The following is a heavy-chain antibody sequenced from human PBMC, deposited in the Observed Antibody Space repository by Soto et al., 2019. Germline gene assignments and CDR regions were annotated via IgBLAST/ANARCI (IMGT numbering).Heavy chain of an antibody. CDR1: GYTFTSYD. D-gene: IGHD2-21*02. CDR3: ARGVWGSPSKIVVTPVDY. CDR2: MNPNSGNT. J-gene: IGHJ4*02. V-gene: IGHV1-8*01. Sequence: QVQLVQSGAEVKKPGASVKVSCKASGYTFTSYDINWVRQATGQGLEWMEWMNPNSGNTGYAQKFQGRVTMTRNTSISTAYMELSSLRSEDTAVYYCARGVWGSPSKIVVTPVDYWGQGTLVTVSS.